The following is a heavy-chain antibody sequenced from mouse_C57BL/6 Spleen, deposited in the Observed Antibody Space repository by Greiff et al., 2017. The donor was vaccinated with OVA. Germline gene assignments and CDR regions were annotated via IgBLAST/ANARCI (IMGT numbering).Heavy chain of an antibody. CDR2: IRSKSNNYAT. D-gene: IGHD4-1*01. J-gene: IGHJ1*03. CDR1: GFSFNTYA. V-gene: IGHV10-1*01. Sequence: EVKLMESGGGLVQPKGSLKLSCAASGFSFNTYAMNWVRQAPGKGLEWVARIRSKSNNYATYYADSVKDRFTISRDDSESMLYLQMNNLKTEDTAMYYCVRTGTRYFDVWGTGTTVTVSS. CDR3: VRTGTRYFDV.